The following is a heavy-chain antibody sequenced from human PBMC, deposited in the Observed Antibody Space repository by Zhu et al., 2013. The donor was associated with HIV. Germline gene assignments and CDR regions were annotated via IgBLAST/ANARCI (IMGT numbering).Heavy chain of an antibody. V-gene: IGHV1-2*02. CDR1: GYTFTGYY. CDR3: ARDLRLTAFNYPDGRNYYYAFDI. J-gene: IGHJ3*02. Sequence: QAQLVQSAAEVKKPGASVKVSCKASGYTFTGYYIHWVRQAPGQGLEWMGWINPNSGGTKYAQKFQGRVTMTRDTSINTAYMELSRLRSDDTAVYFCARDLRLTAFNYPDGRNYYYAFDIWAKGQWSPSLQ. D-gene: IGHD3-22*01. CDR2: INPNSGGT.